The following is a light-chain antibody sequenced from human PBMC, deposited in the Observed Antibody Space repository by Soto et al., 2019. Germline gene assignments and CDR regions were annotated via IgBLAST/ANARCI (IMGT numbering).Light chain of an antibody. J-gene: IGLJ3*02. Sequence: QSVLTQPASVSGSPGQSITISCTGTSSDVGGYNYVSWYQQHPGKAPKLTIYDVSNRPSGVSNRFSGSKSGNTASLTISGLQAEDEADYYCKSYTSSNTWVFGGGTQLTVL. CDR1: SSDVGGYNY. V-gene: IGLV2-14*01. CDR2: DVS. CDR3: KSYTSSNTWV.